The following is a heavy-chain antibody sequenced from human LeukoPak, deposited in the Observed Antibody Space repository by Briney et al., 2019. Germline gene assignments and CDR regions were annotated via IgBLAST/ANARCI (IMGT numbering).Heavy chain of an antibody. CDR3: ARIVAGNSFDY. CDR1: GFTFSSYA. V-gene: IGHV3-30-3*01. J-gene: IGHJ4*02. CDR2: ISYDGSNK. Sequence: GGFLRLSCAASGFTFSSYAMHWVRQAPGKGPEWVAVISYDGSNKYYADSVKGRFTISRDNSKNTLYLQMNSLRAEDTAVYYCARIVAGNSFDYWGQGTLVTVSS. D-gene: IGHD6-19*01.